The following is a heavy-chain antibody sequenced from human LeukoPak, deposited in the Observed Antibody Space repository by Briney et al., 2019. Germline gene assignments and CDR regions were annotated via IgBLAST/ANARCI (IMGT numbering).Heavy chain of an antibody. D-gene: IGHD2-15*01. V-gene: IGHV4-34*01. J-gene: IGHJ4*02. CDR2: INHSGST. CDR3: ARMWWYPRSHGY. CDR1: GGSFSGYY. Sequence: SETLSLTCAVYGGSFSGYYWSWIRQPPGKGLEWIGEINHSGSTNYNPSLKSRVTISVDTSKNQFSLKLGSVTAADTAVYYCARMWWYPRSHGYWGQGTLVTVSS.